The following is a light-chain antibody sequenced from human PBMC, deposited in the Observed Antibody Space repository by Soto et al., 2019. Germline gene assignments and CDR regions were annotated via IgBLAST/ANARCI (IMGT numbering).Light chain of an antibody. CDR2: DAS. J-gene: IGKJ5*01. Sequence: EIVLTQSPATLSLSPGERATLSCRASQSVSSYLAWFQQKPGQAPRLLIFDASNRAPGIPARFSGSGSGTDFTLTINSREPEDFAVYYCQQRVHWPPITFGQGTRLEIK. CDR1: QSVSSY. CDR3: QQRVHWPPIT. V-gene: IGKV3-11*01.